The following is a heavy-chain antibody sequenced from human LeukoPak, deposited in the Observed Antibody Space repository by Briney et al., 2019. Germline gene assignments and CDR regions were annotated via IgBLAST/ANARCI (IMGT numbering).Heavy chain of an antibody. Sequence: GGSLRLSCADSGFTSSDYTMNWVRQAPGKGLEWVASISSSSSYIYYADSVKGRFTISRDNAKSSLSLQMKSLRAEDTAVYYCVRGEYSYGPLDYYYYMDVWGKGTPVTVSS. CDR3: VRGEYSYGPLDYYYYMDV. J-gene: IGHJ6*03. CDR2: ISSSSSYI. CDR1: GFTSSDYT. D-gene: IGHD5-18*01. V-gene: IGHV3-21*01.